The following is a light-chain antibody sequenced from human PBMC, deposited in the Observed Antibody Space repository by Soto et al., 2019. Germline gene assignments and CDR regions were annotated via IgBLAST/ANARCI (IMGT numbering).Light chain of an antibody. J-gene: IGLJ1*01. CDR2: GGS. CDR3: CSYAGSSTYV. Sequence: QSALTQPASVSGSPGQSITISCTGTSSDVGSYNLVSWYQQHPGKAPKLIVYGGSKRPSGVSNRFSDSKSGNTASLTISGLQAEDEADYYCCSYAGSSTYVFGTGTKLTVL. V-gene: IGLV2-23*01. CDR1: SSDVGSYNL.